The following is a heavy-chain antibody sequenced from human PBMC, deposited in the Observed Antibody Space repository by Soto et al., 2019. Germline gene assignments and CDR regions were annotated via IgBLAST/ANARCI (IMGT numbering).Heavy chain of an antibody. V-gene: IGHV3-23*01. J-gene: IGHJ4*02. D-gene: IGHD5-12*01. Sequence: EVQLLESGGDLVQPGGSLRLSCVASGFTFSNDDLSWVREASGKGLEWVSAITAGGFNTYYADSVKGRFTIFRDNSKNTLYLQMNSLRAEDTAVYYCAKNMGGFSGYANFDYWGQGTLVTVSS. CDR3: AKNMGGFSGYANFDY. CDR1: GFTFSNDD. CDR2: ITAGGFNT.